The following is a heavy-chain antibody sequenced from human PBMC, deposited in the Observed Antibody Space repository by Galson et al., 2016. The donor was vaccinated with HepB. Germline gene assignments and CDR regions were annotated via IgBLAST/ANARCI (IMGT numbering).Heavy chain of an antibody. CDR2: IWYDGGNP. Sequence: SLRLSCAASGFTFSDFVMYWVRQAPGKGLEWVAVIWYDGGNPYYADSVKGRFTIPRDNSKSTLYLQMNSLRVEDTAVYYCARGGHTPAAEYFDSWGQGTLVTVSS. CDR3: ARGGHTPAAEYFDS. V-gene: IGHV3-33*01. J-gene: IGHJ4*02. CDR1: GFTFSDFV. D-gene: IGHD6-13*01.